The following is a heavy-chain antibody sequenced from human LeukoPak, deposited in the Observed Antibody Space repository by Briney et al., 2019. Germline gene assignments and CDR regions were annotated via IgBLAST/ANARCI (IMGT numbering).Heavy chain of an antibody. CDR2: ISGSG. Sequence: GGSLRLSCAASGFTFSSYWMTWVRQAPGKGLESLSIISGSGDSVKGQFTISRDNSKNTLYLEMDSLRVEDTAVYYCARIPQAAIYTVPNFDYWGQGTLVTVSS. V-gene: IGHV3-23*01. D-gene: IGHD3-16*01. CDR1: GFTFSSYW. J-gene: IGHJ4*02. CDR3: ARIPQAAIYTVPNFDY.